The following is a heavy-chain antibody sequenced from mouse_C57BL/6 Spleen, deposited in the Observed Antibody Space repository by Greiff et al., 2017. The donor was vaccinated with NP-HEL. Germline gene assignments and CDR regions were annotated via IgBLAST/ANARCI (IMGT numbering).Heavy chain of an antibody. D-gene: IGHD1-1*01. CDR1: GYSITSGYD. CDR3: ARGDYYGSSYPLSYAY. Sequence: EVKLMESGPGMVKPSQSLSLTCTVTGYSITSGYDWHWIRHFPGNKLEWMGYISYSGSTNYNPSLKSRISITHDTSKNHFFLKLNSVTTEDTATYYCARGDYYGSSYPLSYAYWGQGTSVTVSS. CDR2: ISYSGST. J-gene: IGHJ4*01. V-gene: IGHV3-1*01.